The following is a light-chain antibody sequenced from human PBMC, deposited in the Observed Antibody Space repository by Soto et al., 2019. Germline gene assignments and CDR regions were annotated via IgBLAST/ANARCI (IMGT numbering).Light chain of an antibody. J-gene: IGKJ2*01. CDR3: QQYGTSPRT. Sequence: ENVWTQSPGTLSLSPGERATLSLRASLSVTSYLAWYQKKPGQPPRLLIYGAYNRPTGIPDRFTGSGSGTDFTLTISRLQPEDFAVYYCQQYGTSPRTFGQGTKVDI. CDR2: GAY. CDR1: LSVTSY. V-gene: IGKV3-20*01.